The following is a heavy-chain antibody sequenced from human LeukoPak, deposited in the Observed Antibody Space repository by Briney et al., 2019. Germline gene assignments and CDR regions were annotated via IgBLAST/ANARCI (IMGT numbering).Heavy chain of an antibody. V-gene: IGHV3-23*01. J-gene: IGHJ5*02. D-gene: IGHD5-18*01. CDR3: AKDRGIQLWAPNWFDR. Sequence: GGSLRLSCAASGFTFSSYAMRWGRQAPGKGLGLVSAISGSGGSTYYADSVKGRFTISRDNSKNTLYLQMYSLRAEDTAVYYCAKDRGIQLWAPNWFDRWGQGTLVTVSS. CDR1: GFTFSSYA. CDR2: ISGSGGST.